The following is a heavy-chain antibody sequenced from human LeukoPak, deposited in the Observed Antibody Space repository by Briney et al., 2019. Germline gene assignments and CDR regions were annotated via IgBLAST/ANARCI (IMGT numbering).Heavy chain of an antibody. CDR3: AKDLVIFGVVIPRAEYFQH. V-gene: IGHV3-30*02. CDR2: IRYDGSNK. J-gene: IGHJ1*01. CDR1: GFTFSSYG. D-gene: IGHD3-3*01. Sequence: GGSLRLSCAASGFTFSSYGMHWVRQAPGKGLEWVAFIRYDGSNKYYADSVKGRFTISRDNSKNTLYLQMNSLRAEDTAVYYCAKDLVIFGVVIPRAEYFQHWGQGTLVTVSS.